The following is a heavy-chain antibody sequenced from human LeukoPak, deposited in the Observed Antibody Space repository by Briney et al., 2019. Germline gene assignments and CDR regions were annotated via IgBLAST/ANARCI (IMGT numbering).Heavy chain of an antibody. Sequence: ASVKVSCKASGYTFTSYGISWVRQAPGQGLEWMGWISAYNGNTNYAQKLQGRVTMTTDTSTSTAYMELRSLRSDDTAVYYCARRGDDYGGNTLKTQFDYWGQGTLVTVSS. J-gene: IGHJ4*02. CDR3: ARRGDDYGGNTLKTQFDY. CDR2: ISAYNGNT. D-gene: IGHD4-23*01. V-gene: IGHV1-18*01. CDR1: GYTFTSYG.